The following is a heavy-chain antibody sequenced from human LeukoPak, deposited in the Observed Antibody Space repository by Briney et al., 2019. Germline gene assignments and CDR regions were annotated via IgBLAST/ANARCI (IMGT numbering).Heavy chain of an antibody. CDR1: GGSFSGYY. Sequence: SETLSLTCAVYGGSFSGYYWSWIRQPPGKGLEWIGEINHSGSTNYNPSLKSRVTISVDTSKNQFSLKLSSVTAADTAVYYCARRFYGDYWGQGTLVTVSS. CDR3: ARRFYGDY. CDR2: INHSGST. V-gene: IGHV4-34*01. J-gene: IGHJ4*02. D-gene: IGHD2/OR15-2a*01.